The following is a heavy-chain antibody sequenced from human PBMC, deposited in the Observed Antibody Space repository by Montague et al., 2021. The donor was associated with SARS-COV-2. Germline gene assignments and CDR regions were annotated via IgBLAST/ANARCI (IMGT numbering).Heavy chain of an antibody. V-gene: IGHV4-59*01. CDR2: IYYSGST. CDR1: GGSISSYY. D-gene: IGHD3-22*01. CDR3: ARRGMGYDSSGYPPDAFDN. Sequence: SETLSLTCTVSGGSISSYYWSWIRQPPGKGLEWIGYIYYSGSTNYNPSLKSRVTISVDTSKNQFSLKLSSVTAADTAVYYCARRGMGYDSSGYPPDAFDNWGQGTMVTVSS. J-gene: IGHJ3*02.